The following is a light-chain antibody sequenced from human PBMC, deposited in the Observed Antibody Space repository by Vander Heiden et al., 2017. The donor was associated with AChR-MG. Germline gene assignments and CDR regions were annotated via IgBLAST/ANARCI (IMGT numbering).Light chain of an antibody. CDR3: QQYGGSLT. V-gene: IGKV3-20*01. CDR2: AAS. Sequence: EIVLTQSPGTLSLSPGERATLSCRASQAVSNRYLAWYQQIPGRSPRLLIHAASSRASGIPDRFSGSGSGTDFTLTINKLEPEDFAVYYCQQYGGSLTFGGGTKVEI. J-gene: IGKJ4*01. CDR1: QAVSNRY.